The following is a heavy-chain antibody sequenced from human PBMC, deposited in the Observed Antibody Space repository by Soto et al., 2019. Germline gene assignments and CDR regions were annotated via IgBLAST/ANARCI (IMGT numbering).Heavy chain of an antibody. V-gene: IGHV1-2*04. Sequence: QVQLVQSGAEVKKPGASVKVSCKASGYTFTGYYMHWVRQAPGQGLEWMGWINPNSGGKNYAQKFQGWVNMTRDTSISTAYMELSRLRSDDTAVYYCARSSFPGPYYYYGMDVWGQGTTVTVSS. CDR3: ARSSFPGPYYYYGMDV. CDR2: INPNSGGK. J-gene: IGHJ6*02. CDR1: GYTFTGYY.